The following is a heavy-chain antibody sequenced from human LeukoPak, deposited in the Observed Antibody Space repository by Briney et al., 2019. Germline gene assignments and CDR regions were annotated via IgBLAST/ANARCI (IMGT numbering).Heavy chain of an antibody. D-gene: IGHD3-16*02. J-gene: IGHJ4*02. CDR3: ARGWDDYVWGSYRYPYFDY. V-gene: IGHV4-4*02. CDR2: IYHSGST. CDR1: GGSISSSNW. Sequence: TSETLSLTCAVSGGSISSSNWWSWVRQPPGKGLEWIGEIYHSGSTNYNPSLKSRVTISVDKSKNQFSLKLSSVTAADTAVYYCARGWDDYVWGSYRYPYFDYWGQGTLVTVSS.